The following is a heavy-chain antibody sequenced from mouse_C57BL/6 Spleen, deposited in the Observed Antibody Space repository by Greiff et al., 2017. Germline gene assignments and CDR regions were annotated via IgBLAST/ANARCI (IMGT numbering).Heavy chain of an antibody. V-gene: IGHV1-76*01. CDR3: ARNPYYGSSSFDY. D-gene: IGHD1-1*01. Sequence: QVQLQQSGAELVRPGASVKLSCKASGYTFTDYYINWVKQRPGQGLEWIARIYPGSGNTYYNEKFKGKATLTAEKSSSTAYMQLSSLTSEDSAVYFCARNPYYGSSSFDYWGQGTTLTVSS. CDR2: IYPGSGNT. J-gene: IGHJ2*01. CDR1: GYTFTDYY.